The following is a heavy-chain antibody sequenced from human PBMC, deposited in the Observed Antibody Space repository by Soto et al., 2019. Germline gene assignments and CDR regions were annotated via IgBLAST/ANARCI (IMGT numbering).Heavy chain of an antibody. CDR3: ATGLLDYYDSSGY. CDR2: IGSRGDST. Sequence: GGSLRLSCAASGFTFSSFAMSWVRQAPEKGLEWVSAIGSRGDSTYYADSVKGRFTISRDNSKNTAYMELSSLRSEDTAVYYCATGLLDYYDSSGYWGQGTLVTVSS. CDR1: GFTFSSFA. V-gene: IGHV3-23*01. J-gene: IGHJ4*02. D-gene: IGHD3-22*01.